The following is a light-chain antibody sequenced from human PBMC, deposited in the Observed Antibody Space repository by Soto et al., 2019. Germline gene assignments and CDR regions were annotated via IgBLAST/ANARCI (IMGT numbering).Light chain of an antibody. Sequence: QSALAQPSSLSWSPGQSITISCTVTSTDVGGYNYVSWYQHHPGKGPKLIIYEVSNRPSGVSDRFSGSKSGNKASLIISNLEAEDESDYYCGSYTSTDTPFVFGTGTKVTVL. V-gene: IGLV2-14*01. J-gene: IGLJ1*01. CDR1: STDVGGYNY. CDR3: GSYTSTDTPFV. CDR2: EVS.